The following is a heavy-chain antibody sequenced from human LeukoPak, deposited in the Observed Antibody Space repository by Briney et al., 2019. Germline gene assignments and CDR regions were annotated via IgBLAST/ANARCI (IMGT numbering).Heavy chain of an antibody. CDR3: ARTPSIVGYTSRELGHWYFDL. J-gene: IGHJ2*01. D-gene: IGHD6-13*01. CDR1: GYSISSGYY. V-gene: IGHV3-21*01. Sequence: ETLSLTCTVSGYSISSGYYWGWIRQPPGKGLEWLSSISGSSSYIYYADSVKGRFTISRDNARNSLYLQMKSLRAEDTAVYYCARTPSIVGYTSRELGHWYFDLWGRGTPVTVSS. CDR2: ISGSSSYI.